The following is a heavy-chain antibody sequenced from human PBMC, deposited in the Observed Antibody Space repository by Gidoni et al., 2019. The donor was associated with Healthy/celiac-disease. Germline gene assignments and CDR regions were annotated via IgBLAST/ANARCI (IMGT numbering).Heavy chain of an antibody. Sequence: QGRVTITRDTSASTAYMELSSLRSEDTAVYYCARDVQHSSSWFPGAFDIWGQGTMVTVSS. D-gene: IGHD6-13*01. V-gene: IGHV1-3*01. J-gene: IGHJ3*02. CDR3: ARDVQHSSSWFPGAFDI.